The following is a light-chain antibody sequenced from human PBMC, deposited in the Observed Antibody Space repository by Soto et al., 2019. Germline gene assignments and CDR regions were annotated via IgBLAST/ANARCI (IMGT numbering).Light chain of an antibody. CDR2: RNN. CDR1: ISNIGKNY. V-gene: IGLV1-47*01. Sequence: QSVLTQPPSVSAAPGQKVTISCSGSISNIGKNYVSWYQQLPGTAPKLLIYRNNQRPSGVPDRFSGSKSGTSASLAISGLRSEDEADYYCAAWDDSLSGVVFGGGTKVTVL. J-gene: IGLJ2*01. CDR3: AAWDDSLSGVV.